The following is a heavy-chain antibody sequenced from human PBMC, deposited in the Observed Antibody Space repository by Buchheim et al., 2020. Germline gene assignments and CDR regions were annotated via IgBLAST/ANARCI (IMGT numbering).Heavy chain of an antibody. V-gene: IGHV4-34*01. CDR2: INHSGST. CDR1: GGSFSGYY. Sequence: QVQLQQWGAGLLKPSETLSLTCAVYGGSFSGYYCSWIRQPPGKGLEWIGEINHSGSTNYNPSLKSRVTISVDTAKNQFSLKLSSVTAADTAVYYCARGRLRTKLKNWFDPWGQGTL. D-gene: IGHD4-17*01. CDR3: ARGRLRTKLKNWFDP. J-gene: IGHJ5*02.